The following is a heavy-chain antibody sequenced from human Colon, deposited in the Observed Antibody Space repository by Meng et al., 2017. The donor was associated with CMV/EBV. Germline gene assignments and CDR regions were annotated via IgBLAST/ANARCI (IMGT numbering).Heavy chain of an antibody. CDR3: ARGSEVRLTTFNMDYFDY. CDR2: ISNTGNKI. J-gene: IGHJ4*02. V-gene: IGHV3-48*03. D-gene: IGHD2/OR15-2a*01. Sequence: GGSLKISCVASGFTFSRYEFNWVRQAPGKGLEWIAYISNTGNKIVYADSVEGRFSISRDDAKNAVILQMNSLRVEDTAVYYCARGSEVRLTTFNMDYFDYWGQGELVTVSS. CDR1: GFTFSRYE.